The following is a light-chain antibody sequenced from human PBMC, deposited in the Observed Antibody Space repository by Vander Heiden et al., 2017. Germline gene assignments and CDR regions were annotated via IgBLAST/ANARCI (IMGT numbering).Light chain of an antibody. Sequence: QLVLTQSPSASASLGASVKLTCPLSSGHSSYPIAWHQQQPEKGPRYLMKLNSDGSHTKGAGIPDRFSGSSSGAERYLTISSLQSDDEADYYCQTWDTGIQVFGTGTKVTVL. J-gene: IGLJ1*01. V-gene: IGLV4-69*01. CDR2: LNSDGSH. CDR1: SGHSSYP. CDR3: QTWDTGIQV.